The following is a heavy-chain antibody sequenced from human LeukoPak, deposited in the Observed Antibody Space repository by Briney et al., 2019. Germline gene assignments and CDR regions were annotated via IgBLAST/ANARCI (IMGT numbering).Heavy chain of an antibody. CDR2: ISGRGTHI. D-gene: IGHD6-13*01. CDR3: ARDFRIAAAVPSYFDY. Sequence: GGSLRLSCAASGFGFSDYSLSWVRQAPGKGLEWVSFISGRGTHIYYADSVKGRFTISRDNAKASLDLQLNSLRAEDTAVYFCARDFRIAAAVPSYFDYWGPGVLVTVSS. V-gene: IGHV3-21*01. CDR1: GFGFSDYS. J-gene: IGHJ4*02.